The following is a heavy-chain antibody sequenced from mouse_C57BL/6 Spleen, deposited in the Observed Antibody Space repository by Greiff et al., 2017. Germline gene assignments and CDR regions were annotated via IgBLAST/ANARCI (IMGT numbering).Heavy chain of an antibody. Sequence: VQLQQSGPELVKPGASVKISCKASGYSFTDYNMNWVKQSNGKSLEWIGVINPNYGSTSYNQKFKGKATLTVDQSSSTSYMQLSSLTSEDAAFSYCSRPSHYFVSSSFGYWGQGTTLTVSS. J-gene: IGHJ2*01. CDR3: SRPSHYFVSSSFGY. CDR1: GYSFTDYN. D-gene: IGHD1-1*01. V-gene: IGHV1-39*01. CDR2: INPNYGST.